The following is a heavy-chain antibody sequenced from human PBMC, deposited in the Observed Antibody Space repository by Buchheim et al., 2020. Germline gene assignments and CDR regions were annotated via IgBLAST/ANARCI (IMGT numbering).Heavy chain of an antibody. CDR2: ISYDGSNK. V-gene: IGHV3-30*03. CDR3: ATSYYYDSSARYYYYGMDV. D-gene: IGHD3-22*01. J-gene: IGHJ6*02. CDR1: GFTFSSYG. Sequence: QVQLVESGGGVVQPGRSLRLSCAASGFTFSSYGMHWVRQAPGKGLEWVAVISYDGSNKYYADSVKGRFTISRDNSKNTLYLQMNSLRAEDTAVYYCATSYYYDSSARYYYYGMDVWGQGTT.